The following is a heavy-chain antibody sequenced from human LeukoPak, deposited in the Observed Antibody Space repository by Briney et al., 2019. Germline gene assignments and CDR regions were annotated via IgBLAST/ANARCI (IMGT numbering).Heavy chain of an antibody. CDR2: IRSDGSNK. Sequence: GGSLRLSCAASGFIFSSYGMHWVRQAPGKGLEWVAFIRSDGSNKYYADSVKGQFTISRDNSKNTLYLQMNSLRAEDTAVYYCAKDHCSGGSCYSGYFQHWGQGTLVTVSS. CDR3: AKDHCSGGSCYSGYFQH. CDR1: GFIFSSYG. D-gene: IGHD2-15*01. J-gene: IGHJ1*01. V-gene: IGHV3-30*02.